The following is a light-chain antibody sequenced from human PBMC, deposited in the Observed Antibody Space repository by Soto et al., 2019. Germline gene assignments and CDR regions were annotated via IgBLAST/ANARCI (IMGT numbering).Light chain of an antibody. CDR1: SSDVGGYNY. Sequence: QSALTQPASVSGSPGQSITISCTGTSSDVGGYNYVSWYQHHPGKAPKFMIYEVSNRPSGVSNRFSGSKSGNTASLTISGLQAEDEADSYCCSYTSANTFVFGTGTKVTVL. CDR3: CSYTSANTFV. CDR2: EVS. V-gene: IGLV2-14*01. J-gene: IGLJ1*01.